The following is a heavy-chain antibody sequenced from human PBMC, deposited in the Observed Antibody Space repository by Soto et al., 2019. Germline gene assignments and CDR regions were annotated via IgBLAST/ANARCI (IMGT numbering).Heavy chain of an antibody. Sequence: EVQLLESGGGLVQPGGSLRLSCAASGFTFSSYAMSWVRQAPGKGLEWVSAISGSGGSTYYADSVKGRFTISRDNSKNTLYLQMNSLRAEDTAVYYCAKDKVGRRYSGIGVDYWGQGTLVTVSS. CDR2: ISGSGGST. CDR3: AKDKVGRRYSGIGVDY. CDR1: GFTFSSYA. D-gene: IGHD6-13*01. V-gene: IGHV3-23*01. J-gene: IGHJ4*02.